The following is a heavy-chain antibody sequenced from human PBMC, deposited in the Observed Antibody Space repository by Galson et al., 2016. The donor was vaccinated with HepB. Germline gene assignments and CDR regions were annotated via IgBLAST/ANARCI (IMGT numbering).Heavy chain of an antibody. CDR2: VSGSDDYST. J-gene: IGHJ4*02. Sequence: SLRLSCAASGFTFSSYALSWVRQAPGKGLEWVSAVSGSDDYSTYYADSVKGRFTISRDNSKSTMYLQMKSLTVEDTALYYCAGQYSSTWASFDYWGQGTIVTVSS. CDR1: GFTFSSYA. D-gene: IGHD6-13*01. V-gene: IGHV3-23*01. CDR3: AGQYSSTWASFDY.